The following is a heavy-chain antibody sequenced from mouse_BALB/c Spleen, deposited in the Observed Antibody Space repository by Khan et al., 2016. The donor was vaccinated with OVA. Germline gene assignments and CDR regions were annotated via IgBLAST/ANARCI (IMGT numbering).Heavy chain of an antibody. CDR3: ARDRIDY. Sequence: QVQLQQSGAELAKPGASVKMSCKASGYTFSNYWIHWVKQRPGQGLEWIGYINPSSGYTYYNQTFNDKATLTTDKSSSPAYMQLSSLTSEDSAVEYCARDRIDYWGQGTTLTVSS. V-gene: IGHV1-7*01. CDR2: INPSSGYT. J-gene: IGHJ2*01. CDR1: GYTFSNYW.